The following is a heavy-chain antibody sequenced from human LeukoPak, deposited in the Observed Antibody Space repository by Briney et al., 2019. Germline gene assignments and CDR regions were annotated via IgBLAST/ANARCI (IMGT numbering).Heavy chain of an antibody. V-gene: IGHV4-39*07. Sequence: SSGTLSLTCSVSGASVTTYSYYWTWIRQPPGKGLEWIGSVTYTGNTFYNPSLQSRVTIPIDASKNQFSLNLSSVTAADTAIYFCARTPTGFPNWFDSWGRGTPVTVSS. D-gene: IGHD3-9*01. CDR1: GASVTTYSYY. CDR3: ARTPTGFPNWFDS. J-gene: IGHJ5*01. CDR2: VTYTGNT.